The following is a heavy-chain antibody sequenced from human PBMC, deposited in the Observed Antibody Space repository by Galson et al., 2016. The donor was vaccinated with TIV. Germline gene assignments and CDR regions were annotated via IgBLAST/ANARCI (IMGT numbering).Heavy chain of an antibody. CDR3: ARGRGYSFGSGSSYFDY. Sequence: SVKVSCKASGGIFSNFVISWVRQAPGQGLEWMGSINPIFGTANYAQKFQGRVTITADTSTSTFYMDLSSLRSEDTAIYYCARGRGYSFGSGSSYFDYWGPGTTVIVSS. D-gene: IGHD3-10*01. CDR2: INPIFGTA. CDR1: GGIFSNFV. J-gene: IGHJ4*03. V-gene: IGHV1-69*06.